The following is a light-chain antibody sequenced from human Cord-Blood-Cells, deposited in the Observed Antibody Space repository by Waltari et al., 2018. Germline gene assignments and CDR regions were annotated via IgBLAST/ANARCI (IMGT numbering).Light chain of an antibody. Sequence: QSVLTQPPSASGTPGQRVTISCSGSSSNIGSNTVNWYQQLPGTAPHLLIYSNNQRPSGVPDRFCGSNSGTSASLAISGLQSGDEADYYCAAWDDSLNGPVFGGGTKLTVL. J-gene: IGLJ3*02. CDR2: SNN. CDR3: AAWDDSLNGPV. CDR1: SSNIGSNT. V-gene: IGLV1-44*01.